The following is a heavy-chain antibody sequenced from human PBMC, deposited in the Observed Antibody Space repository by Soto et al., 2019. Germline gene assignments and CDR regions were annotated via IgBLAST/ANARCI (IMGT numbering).Heavy chain of an antibody. CDR3: AVLNLFDY. CDR2: XXXTTXX. CDR1: GGSFSGYY. D-gene: IGHD3-9*01. J-gene: IGHJ4*02. V-gene: IGHV4-34*03. Sequence: XXTLSLTCAVYGGSFSGYYWTWVRQPPGXXXXXLXEXXXTTXXTSXTXXXXXVXXXXXXSKTQFPPNLSSVTAADTAVYYCAVLNLFDYWGQGTLVTVYS.